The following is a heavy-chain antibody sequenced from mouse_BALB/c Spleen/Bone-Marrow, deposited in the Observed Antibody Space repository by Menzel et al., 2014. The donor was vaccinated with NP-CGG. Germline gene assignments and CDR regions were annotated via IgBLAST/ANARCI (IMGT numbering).Heavy chain of an antibody. J-gene: IGHJ3*01. V-gene: IGHV1-7*01. CDR2: INPSTGHT. CDR3: ASGLEGFAY. CDR1: GYTFTSYW. Sequence: VKLVESGAELAKPGASVKMSCKASGYTFTSYWMHWVKQRPGQGLEWIGYINPSTGHTEYNQKFKDKATLTADKSSSTAYMQLSSLTSEDSAVYYCASGLEGFAYWGQGTLVTVSA. D-gene: IGHD2-10*02.